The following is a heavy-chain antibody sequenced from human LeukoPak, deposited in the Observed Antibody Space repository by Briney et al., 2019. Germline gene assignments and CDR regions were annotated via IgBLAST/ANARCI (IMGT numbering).Heavy chain of an antibody. D-gene: IGHD2-2*01. J-gene: IGHJ4*02. CDR2: IYPGDSDT. CDR3: ARLGHRNIVVVPAAPFDY. Sequence: KFGESLKISCKGSGYRFTSYWIGWVRQMPGKGLEWMGVIYPGDSDTRYSPSFQGQVTISADKSISTAYLQWSSLKASDTAMYYCARLGHRNIVVVPAAPFDYWGQGTLVTVSS. V-gene: IGHV5-51*01. CDR1: GYRFTSYW.